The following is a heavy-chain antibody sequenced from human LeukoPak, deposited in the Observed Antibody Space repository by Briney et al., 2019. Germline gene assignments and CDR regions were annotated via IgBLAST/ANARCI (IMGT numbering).Heavy chain of an antibody. J-gene: IGHJ2*01. CDR1: GFTFSSYA. CDR3: AKEGDSSGYIYWYFDL. V-gene: IGHV3-23*01. CDR2: ISGSGGST. D-gene: IGHD3-22*01. Sequence: PGGSQRLSCAASGFTFSSYAMSWVRQAPGKGLEWVSAISGSGGSTYYADSVKGRYTISRDNSKNTLYLQMNSLRAEDTAVYYCAKEGDSSGYIYWYFDLWGRGTLVTVPS.